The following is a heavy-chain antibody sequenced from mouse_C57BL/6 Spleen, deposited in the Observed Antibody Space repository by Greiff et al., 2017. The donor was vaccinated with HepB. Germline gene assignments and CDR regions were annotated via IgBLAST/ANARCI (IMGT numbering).Heavy chain of an antibody. Sequence: QVQLQQSGAELMKPGASVKLSCKATGYTFTGYWIEWVKQRPGHGLEWIGEILPGSGSTNYNEKFKGKATFTADTSSNTAYMQLSSLTTEDSAIYYGARGLITTVVATTSHFDYWGQGTTLTVSS. CDR2: ILPGSGST. J-gene: IGHJ2*01. D-gene: IGHD1-1*01. CDR3: ARGLITTVVATTSHFDY. CDR1: GYTFTGYW. V-gene: IGHV1-9*01.